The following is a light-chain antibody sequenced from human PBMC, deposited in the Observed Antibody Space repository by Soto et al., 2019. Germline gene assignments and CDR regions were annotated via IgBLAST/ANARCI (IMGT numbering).Light chain of an antibody. CDR1: QRVSSSY. CDR3: QQYGSPPPT. V-gene: IGKV3-20*01. Sequence: EIVLTQSPGTLSLSPGERATLSCRASQRVSSSYLAWYQQKPGQAPRLLIYGASSRATGIPDRFSGSGSGTDFTLTISRLEPEDFAVYYCQQYGSPPPTFGGGTKVEIK. J-gene: IGKJ4*01. CDR2: GAS.